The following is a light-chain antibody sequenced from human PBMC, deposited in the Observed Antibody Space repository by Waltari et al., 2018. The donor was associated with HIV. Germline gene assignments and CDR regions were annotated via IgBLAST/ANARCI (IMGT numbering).Light chain of an antibody. V-gene: IGLV2-11*01. CDR2: DVD. Sequence: QSALTQPRSVSGSPGQWVSISCTATGSAVGSSNFVSWYQRHPGKAPKLMIFDVDQRRSGLPARFSGSKAGNTASLAISGRQADDEAEYYGCSDVNTRAPVVFGGGTQVTVL. CDR1: GSAVGSSNF. J-gene: IGLJ7*01. CDR3: CSDVNTRAPVV.